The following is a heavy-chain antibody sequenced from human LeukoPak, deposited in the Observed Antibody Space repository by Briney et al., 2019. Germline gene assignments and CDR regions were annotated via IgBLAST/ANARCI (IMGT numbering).Heavy chain of an antibody. CDR3: VGSSSWLLDY. Sequence: ASVKVSCKASGGTFSSYAISWVRQAPGQGLEWMGRIIPIFGTANYAQKFQGRVTITTDESTGTAYMELSSLRSEDTAVYYCVGSSSWLLDYWGQGTLVTVSS. D-gene: IGHD6-13*01. J-gene: IGHJ4*02. CDR2: IIPIFGTA. V-gene: IGHV1-69*05. CDR1: GGTFSSYA.